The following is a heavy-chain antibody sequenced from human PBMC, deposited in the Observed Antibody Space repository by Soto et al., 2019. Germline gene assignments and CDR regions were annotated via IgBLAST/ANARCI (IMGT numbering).Heavy chain of an antibody. CDR3: ARDCVGFGRPDGMDV. D-gene: IGHD3-10*01. Sequence: SQTLSVPCILPVGSVSIGSYYWSWIRQPPGKGLEWIGYIYYSGRTNYNPSLKSRVTISVDTSKNQFSLKLSSVTAADTAVYYCARDCVGFGRPDGMDVWGQGTTVTVS. CDR1: VGSVSIGSYY. J-gene: IGHJ6*02. V-gene: IGHV4-61*01. CDR2: IYYSGRT.